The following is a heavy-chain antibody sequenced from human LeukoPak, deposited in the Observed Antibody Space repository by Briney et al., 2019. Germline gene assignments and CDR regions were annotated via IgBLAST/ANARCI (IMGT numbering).Heavy chain of an antibody. CDR1: GFTFDDYG. CDR3: AREGGYCSSTSCYPY. CDR2: INWNGGST. J-gene: IGHJ4*02. Sequence: GGSLRLSCAASGFTFDDYGMSWVRQAPGKGLEWVSGINWNGGSTGYADSVKGRSTISRDNAKNSLYLQMNSLRAEDTALYYCAREGGYCSSTSCYPYWGQGTLVTVSS. V-gene: IGHV3-20*04. D-gene: IGHD2-2*03.